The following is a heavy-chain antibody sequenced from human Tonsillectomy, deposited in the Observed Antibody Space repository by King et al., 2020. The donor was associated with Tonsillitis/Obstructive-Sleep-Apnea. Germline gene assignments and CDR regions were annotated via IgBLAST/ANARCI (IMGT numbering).Heavy chain of an antibody. V-gene: IGHV3-48*02. Sequence: VQLVESGGGLVQPGGSLRVSCAASGFTFNSYSMNWVRQAPGKGLEWVSYISSSSSAIFYADSVQGRFTISRDNDKNSLYLQMNSLRDEDTAVYFCGRLGVQGVSADYWCQRTLVTVSS. CDR1: GFTFNSYS. CDR2: ISSSSSAI. J-gene: IGHJ4*02. CDR3: GRLGVQGVSADY. D-gene: IGHD3-10*01.